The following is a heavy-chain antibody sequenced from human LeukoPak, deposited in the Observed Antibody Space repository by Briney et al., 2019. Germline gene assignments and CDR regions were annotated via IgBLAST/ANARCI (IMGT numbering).Heavy chain of an antibody. D-gene: IGHD3-10*01. V-gene: IGHV4-34*01. CDR1: GGSFSGYY. CDR2: INHSGST. Sequence: SETLSLTCAVYGGSFSGYYWGWIRQPPGKGLEWIGEINHSGSTNYNPSLKSRVTISVDTSKNQFSLKLSSVTAADTAVYYCARGLPGSGSYYYWGQGTLVTVSS. J-gene: IGHJ4*02. CDR3: ARGLPGSGSYYY.